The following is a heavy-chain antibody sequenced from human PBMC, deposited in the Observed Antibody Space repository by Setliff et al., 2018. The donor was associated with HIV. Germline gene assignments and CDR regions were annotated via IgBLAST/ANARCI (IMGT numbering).Heavy chain of an antibody. CDR2: IYTSGST. CDR1: GGSISSGSYY. D-gene: IGHD5-18*01. Sequence: PSETLSLTCTVSGGSISSGSYYWSWIRQPAGKGLEWIGRIYTSGSTNYNPSLKSRVTISVDTSKNQFSLKLSSVTAADTAFYYCARQGYIYGYPLNWFDPWGQGTLVTVSS. CDR3: ARQGYIYGYPLNWFDP. V-gene: IGHV4-61*02. J-gene: IGHJ5*02.